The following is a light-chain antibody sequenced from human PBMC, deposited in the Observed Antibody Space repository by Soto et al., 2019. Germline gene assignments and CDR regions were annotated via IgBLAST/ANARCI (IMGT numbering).Light chain of an antibody. CDR2: NAS. CDR1: QDISNY. CDR3: QQFDNLPIT. V-gene: IGKV1-33*01. J-gene: IGKJ5*01. Sequence: DIPMTQSPSSLSASVGDTVTITCQASQDISNYLNWYQQKPGKAPKVLIFNASNLKTGVTSRFSGSGSGTDFTFTISSLQPEDIATYYCQQFDNLPITFGQGTRLEIK.